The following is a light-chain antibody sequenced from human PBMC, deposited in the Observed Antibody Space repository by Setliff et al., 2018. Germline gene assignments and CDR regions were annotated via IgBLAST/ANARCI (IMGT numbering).Light chain of an antibody. J-gene: IGLJ1*01. CDR3: YSYTSSSTLL. V-gene: IGLV2-14*01. CDR1: SSDVGAYNF. Sequence: QSALTQPASVSGSPGQSITISCTGASSDVGAYNFVSWYQQHPGKATKLIIYEVTNRPSGVSNRFSGSKSGNTASLTISGLQAEDEADYYCYSYTSSSTLLFGTGTKVTVL. CDR2: EVT.